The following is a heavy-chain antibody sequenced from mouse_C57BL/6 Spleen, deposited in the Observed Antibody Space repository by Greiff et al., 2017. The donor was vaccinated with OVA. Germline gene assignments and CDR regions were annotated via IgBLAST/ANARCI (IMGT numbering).Heavy chain of an antibody. Sequence: EVKLVESGGGLVKPGGSLKLSCAASGFTFSDYGMHWVRQAPEKGLEWVAYISSGSSTIYYADTVKGRFTFSRDNAKNTLFLQMTSLRSEDTAMYYCARCWAYWYFDVWGTGTTVTVSS. CDR2: ISSGSSTI. D-gene: IGHD4-1*01. J-gene: IGHJ1*03. V-gene: IGHV5-17*01. CDR1: GFTFSDYG. CDR3: ARCWAYWYFDV.